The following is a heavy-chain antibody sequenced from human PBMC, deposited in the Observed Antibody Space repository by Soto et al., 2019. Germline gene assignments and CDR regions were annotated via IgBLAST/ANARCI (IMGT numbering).Heavy chain of an antibody. CDR1: GFSLSTSGMC. CDR2: IDWDDDK. D-gene: IGHD6-13*01. J-gene: IGHJ4*02. Sequence: SGPTLVNPTQTLTLTCTFSGFSLSTSGMCVSWIRQPPGKALEWLALIDWDDDKYYSTSLKTRLTISKDTSKNQVVLTMTNMDPVDTATYYCARILIAALKPHHPGSEYYFDYWGQGTLVTVSS. V-gene: IGHV2-70*01. CDR3: ARILIAALKPHHPGSEYYFDY.